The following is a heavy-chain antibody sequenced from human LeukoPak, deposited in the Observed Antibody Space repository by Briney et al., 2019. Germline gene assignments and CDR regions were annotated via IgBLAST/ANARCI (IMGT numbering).Heavy chain of an antibody. Sequence: GASVKVSCKASGYTHTSYGISWVRQAPGQGLEWMGWISAYNGNTNYVQKLQGRVTMTTDTSTSTAYMELRSLRSDDTAVYYCARSQSTGGYPPGGYWGQGTLVTVSS. V-gene: IGHV1-18*01. CDR1: GYTHTSYG. CDR3: ARSQSTGGYPPGGY. D-gene: IGHD2-8*02. CDR2: ISAYNGNT. J-gene: IGHJ4*02.